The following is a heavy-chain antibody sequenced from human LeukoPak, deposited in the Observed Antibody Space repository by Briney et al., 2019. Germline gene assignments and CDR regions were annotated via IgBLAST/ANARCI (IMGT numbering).Heavy chain of an antibody. J-gene: IGHJ4*02. D-gene: IGHD3-10*01. Sequence: PGASLRLSCAASGFTFTSYAMTWARQAPGKGLEWVSAISGGGASTYYADPLKGRFTISRDNSKNTLYLQMSSLRAEDTAVYYCAKARVRGVILPFDYWGQGALVTVSS. CDR2: ISGGGAST. V-gene: IGHV3-23*01. CDR1: GFTFTSYA. CDR3: AKARVRGVILPFDY.